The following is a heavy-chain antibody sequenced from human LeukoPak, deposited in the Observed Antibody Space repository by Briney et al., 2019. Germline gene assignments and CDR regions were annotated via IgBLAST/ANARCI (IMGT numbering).Heavy chain of an antibody. D-gene: IGHD3-22*01. CDR2: ISTYTGNT. V-gene: IGHV1-18*01. J-gene: IGHJ3*02. CDR1: GYTFTSYG. CDR3: ARVLVVSSDAFDT. Sequence: ASVKVSCKASGYTFTSYGISWVRQAPGQGLECMGWISTYTGNTDYAQKLQGRVTMTTDTSTSTAYMELRSLSSDDTAVYYCARVLVVSSDAFDTWGQGTMVTVSS.